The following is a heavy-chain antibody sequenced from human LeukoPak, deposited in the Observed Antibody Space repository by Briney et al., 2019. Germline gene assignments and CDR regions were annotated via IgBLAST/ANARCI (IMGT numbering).Heavy chain of an antibody. V-gene: IGHV4-34*01. D-gene: IGHD6-19*01. CDR3: ARRRASAVAGSFGY. J-gene: IGHJ4*02. CDR1: GGSFSGYY. Sequence: SETLSLTCAVYGGSFSGYYWSWIRQPPGKGLEWIGEINHSGSTNYNPSLKSRVTISVDTSKNQFSLKLSSVTAADTAVYYCARRRASAVAGSFGYWGQGTLVTVSS. CDR2: INHSGST.